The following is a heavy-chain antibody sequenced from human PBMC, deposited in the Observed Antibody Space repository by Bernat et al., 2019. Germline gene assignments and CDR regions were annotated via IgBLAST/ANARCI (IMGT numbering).Heavy chain of an antibody. CDR3: ASHDEYCTNGVCYHY. CDR2: IIPILGIA. J-gene: IGHJ4*02. Sequence: QVQLVQSGAEVKKPGSSVKVSCKASGGTFSSYAISWVRQAPGQGLEWMGRIIPILGIANYAQKFQGRVTITADKSMSTAYMELSSLRSEDTAVYYCASHDEYCTNGVCYHYWGQGTLVTVSS. D-gene: IGHD2-8*01. V-gene: IGHV1-69*04. CDR1: GGTFSSYA.